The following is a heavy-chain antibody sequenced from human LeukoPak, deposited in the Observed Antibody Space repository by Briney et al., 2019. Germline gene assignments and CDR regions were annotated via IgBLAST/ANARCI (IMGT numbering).Heavy chain of an antibody. CDR3: AKTMIVVVITGGVDY. CDR1: GFTFSSYE. V-gene: IGHV3-23*01. D-gene: IGHD3-22*01. CDR2: ISGSGGST. J-gene: IGHJ4*02. Sequence: PGGSLRLSCAASGFTFSSYEMNWVRQAPGKGLEWVSAISGSGGSTYYADSVKGRFTISRDNSKNTLYLQMNSLRAEDTAVYYCAKTMIVVVITGGVDYWGQGTLVTVSS.